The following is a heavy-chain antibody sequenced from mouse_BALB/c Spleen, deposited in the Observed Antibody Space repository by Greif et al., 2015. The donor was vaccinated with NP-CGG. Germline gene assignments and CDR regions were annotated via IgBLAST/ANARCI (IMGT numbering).Heavy chain of an antibody. CDR1: GFTFSSFG. CDR2: ISSGSSTI. Sequence: EVKLMESGGGLVQPGGSRKPSCAASGFTFSSFGMHWVRQAPEKGLEWVAYISSGSSTIYYADTVKGRFTISRDNPKNTLFLQMTSLRSEDTAMYYCARLFDYWGQGTTLTVSS. V-gene: IGHV5-17*02. J-gene: IGHJ2*01. CDR3: ARLFDY.